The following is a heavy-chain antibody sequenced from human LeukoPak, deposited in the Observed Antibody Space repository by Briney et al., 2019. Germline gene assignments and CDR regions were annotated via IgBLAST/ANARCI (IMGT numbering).Heavy chain of an antibody. Sequence: GGSLRLSCAASGFTFSSYGMHWVCQAPGKGLEWVAVISYDGSNKYYADSVKGRFTISRDNSKNTLYLQMNSLRAEDTAVYYCAKDVQDDYDSSGYSHWGQGTLVTVSS. J-gene: IGHJ4*02. CDR1: GFTFSSYG. D-gene: IGHD3-22*01. V-gene: IGHV3-30*18. CDR3: AKDVQDDYDSSGYSH. CDR2: ISYDGSNK.